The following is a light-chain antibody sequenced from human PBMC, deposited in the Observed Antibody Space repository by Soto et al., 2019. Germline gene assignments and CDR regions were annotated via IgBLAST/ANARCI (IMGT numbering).Light chain of an antibody. J-gene: IGKJ1*01. V-gene: IGKV3-11*01. CDR2: DAS. CDR3: QRRSNWPPRT. CDR1: QSVSSY. Sequence: EIVLTQSPATLSLSPGERATLSCRASQSVSSYLAWYQQKPGQAPRLLIYDASNRASGIPARFSGSGSGTDFTLTISSQEPEDFAVYYCQRRSNWPPRTFGQGTMVEIK.